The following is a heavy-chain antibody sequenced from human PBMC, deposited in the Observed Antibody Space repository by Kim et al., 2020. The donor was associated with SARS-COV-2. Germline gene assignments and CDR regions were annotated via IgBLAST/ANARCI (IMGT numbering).Heavy chain of an antibody. CDR2: IYYSGTT. CDR1: AGSISIGGYY. V-gene: IGHV4-31*03. CDR3: AKPYGGKNWFDP. J-gene: IGHJ5*02. D-gene: IGHD5-12*01. Sequence: SETLSLTCTVSAGSISIGGYYWSWLRQHPGEGLEWIGQIYYSGTTYYNPSLRSRVNISVDTSKNQASLKVDSVTAADTAVYYCAKPYGGKNWFDPWGRGILVTVSS.